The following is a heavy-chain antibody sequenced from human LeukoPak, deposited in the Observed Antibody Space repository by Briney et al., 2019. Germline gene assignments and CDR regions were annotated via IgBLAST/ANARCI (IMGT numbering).Heavy chain of an antibody. D-gene: IGHD1-26*01. V-gene: IGHV3-30-3*01. CDR2: ISHDGSKK. Sequence: PGRSLRLSCAASGFTFSSRAMHWVRQVPGKGLEWVAVISHDGSKKYYADSVKGRFSISRDSSKNTLYLQMNSLRAEDTAVYYCARDASGSYSVDYWGQGTLVTVSS. CDR3: ARDASGSYSVDY. CDR1: GFTFSSRA. J-gene: IGHJ4*02.